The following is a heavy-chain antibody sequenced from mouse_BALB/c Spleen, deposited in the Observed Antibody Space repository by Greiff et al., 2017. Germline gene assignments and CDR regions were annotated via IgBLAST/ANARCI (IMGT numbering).Heavy chain of an antibody. D-gene: IGHD2-10*02. CDR2: IYPYNGGT. J-gene: IGHJ4*01. CDR1: GYTFTDYN. CDR3: AREYGNHYAMDY. Sequence: VQLKESGPELVKPGASVKISCKASGYTFTDYNMHWVKQSHGKSLEWIGYIYPYNGGTGYNQKFKSKATLTVDNSSSTAYMELRSLTSEDSAVYYCAREYGNHYAMDYWGQGTSVTVSS. V-gene: IGHV1S29*02.